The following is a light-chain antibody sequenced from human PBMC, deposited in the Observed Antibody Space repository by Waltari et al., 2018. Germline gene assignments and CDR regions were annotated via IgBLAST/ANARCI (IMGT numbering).Light chain of an antibody. CDR2: AAS. J-gene: IGKJ2*01. V-gene: IGKV1-39*01. CDR1: ESIGRY. CDR3: QQSYTSPYT. Sequence: DIQMTQSPSSLSASVGARITITCRASESIGRYLNWYQQRPGKAPKLLIYAASNLLSGAPSRFSGSGPGTAFTLSISSLQPEDSATYYCQQSYTSPYTFGQGTKLEIK.